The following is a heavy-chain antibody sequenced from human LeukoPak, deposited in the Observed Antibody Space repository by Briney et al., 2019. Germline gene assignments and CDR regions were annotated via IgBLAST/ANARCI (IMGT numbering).Heavy chain of an antibody. V-gene: IGHV4-4*02. Sequence: PSGTLSLTCAVSGGSISSSNWWSWVRQPPGKGLEWIGEIYHSGSTNYNPSLKSRVTISVDTSKNQFSLKLSSVTAADTAVYYCARHYYDSSGYRSFDYWGQGTLVTVSS. CDR3: ARHYYDSSGYRSFDY. D-gene: IGHD3-22*01. CDR2: IYHSGST. CDR1: GGSISSSNW. J-gene: IGHJ4*02.